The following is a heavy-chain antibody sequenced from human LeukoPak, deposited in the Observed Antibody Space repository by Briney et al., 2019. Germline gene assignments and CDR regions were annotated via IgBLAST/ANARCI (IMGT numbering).Heavy chain of an antibody. Sequence: PSETLSLTCTVSGYSISSGYYWGWIRQPPGKGLEWIGSIYHSGSTYYNPSLKSRVTISVDTSKNQFSLKLSSVTAADTAVYCCARVPMVSPFYYYYMDVWGKGTTVTVSS. J-gene: IGHJ6*03. V-gene: IGHV4-38-2*02. CDR3: ARVPMVSPFYYYYMDV. D-gene: IGHD3-10*01. CDR1: GYSISSGYY. CDR2: IYHSGST.